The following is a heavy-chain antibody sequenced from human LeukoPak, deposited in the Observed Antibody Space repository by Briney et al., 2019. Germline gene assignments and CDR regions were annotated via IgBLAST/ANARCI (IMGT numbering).Heavy chain of an antibody. J-gene: IGHJ6*02. D-gene: IGHD3-10*01. Sequence: GGSLRLSCVASGFTFSSYAMSWVRQSPGKGLEWVSTISDSGDSTYYADSVKGRFTISRDNSKNTLYLQMNSLRAEDTAVYYCAKDFRHYYGSGSLGDPYYYGMDVWGQGTTVTVSS. V-gene: IGHV3-23*01. CDR3: AKDFRHYYGSGSLGDPYYYGMDV. CDR2: ISDSGDST. CDR1: GFTFSSYA.